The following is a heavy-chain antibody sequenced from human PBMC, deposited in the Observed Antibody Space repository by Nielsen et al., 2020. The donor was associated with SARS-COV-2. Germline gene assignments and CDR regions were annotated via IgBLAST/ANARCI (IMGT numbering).Heavy chain of an antibody. CDR2: VSMDGRGT. D-gene: IGHD7-27*01. CDR1: GFTFSNYW. Sequence: GESLKISCAASGFTFSNYWMHWVRQAPGKGLGWVARVSMDGRGTNYADSVKGRFTISRDNAENTLHLDMSSLRVGDSAVYYCTRDGHHWDLDNWGQGALVTVSS. J-gene: IGHJ4*02. V-gene: IGHV3-74*01. CDR3: TRDGHHWDLDN.